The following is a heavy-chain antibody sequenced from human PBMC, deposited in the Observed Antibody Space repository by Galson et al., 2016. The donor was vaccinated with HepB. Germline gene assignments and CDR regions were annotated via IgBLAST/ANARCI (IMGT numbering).Heavy chain of an antibody. J-gene: IGHJ4*02. CDR2: IFHTGRT. D-gene: IGHD5-18*01. CDR3: ARVQRDTGMVLDH. CDR1: GDSITRSTW. V-gene: IGHV4-4*02. Sequence: SETLSLTCAVSGDSITRSTWWNWVRQPPGKGLEWIGDIFHTGRTRYKSSLESRVTISVETSKNQFSLKLISVTAADTAFYYCARVQRDTGMVLDHWGQGLPVVVSS.